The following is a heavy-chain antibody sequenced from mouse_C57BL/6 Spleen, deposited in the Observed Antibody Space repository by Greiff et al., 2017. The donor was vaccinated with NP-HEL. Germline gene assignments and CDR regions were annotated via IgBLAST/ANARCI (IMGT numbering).Heavy chain of an antibody. CDR2: IWRGGST. V-gene: IGHV2-2*01. Sequence: QVHVKQSGPGLVQPSQSLSITCTASGFSLTSYGVHWVRQSPGKGLEWLGVIWRGGSTDYNVAFISRLSISNDNSKSKVFMKINSLQADDTAIYYCASHYGYWRDYWGQGTSVTVSS. CDR1: GFSLTSYG. J-gene: IGHJ4*01. D-gene: IGHD2-2*01. CDR3: ASHYGYWRDY.